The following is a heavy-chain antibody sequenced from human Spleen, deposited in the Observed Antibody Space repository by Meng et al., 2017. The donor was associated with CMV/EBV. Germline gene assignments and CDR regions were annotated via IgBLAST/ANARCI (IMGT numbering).Heavy chain of an antibody. V-gene: IGHV1-69*05. D-gene: IGHD2-2*01. CDR2: IIPIFGTA. CDR1: GGTFSSYA. CDR3: ARDGTVVVPAAITIRRDAFDI. Sequence: SVKVSCKASGGTFSSYAISWVRQAPGQGLEWMGGIIPIFGTANYAQKFQGRVTITTDESTSTAYVELSSLRSEDTAVYYCARDGTVVVPAAITIRRDAFDIWGQGTMVTVSS. J-gene: IGHJ3*02.